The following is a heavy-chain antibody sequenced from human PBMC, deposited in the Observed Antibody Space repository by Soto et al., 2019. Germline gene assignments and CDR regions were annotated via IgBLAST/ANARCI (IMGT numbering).Heavy chain of an antibody. CDR2: LNPNSGNT. J-gene: IGHJ5*02. CDR3: ARDHRYNWNDEGWFDP. Sequence: QVQLVQSGAEVKKPGASVKVSCKASGYMFSTYDINWVRQAPGQVLEWMGWLNPNSGNTGYAQKFQGRVTMTRNTPINPAYMELSSMGSDDTAVYYCARDHRYNWNDEGWFDPWGQGNLVTVSS. CDR1: GYMFSTYD. V-gene: IGHV1-8*01. D-gene: IGHD1-20*01.